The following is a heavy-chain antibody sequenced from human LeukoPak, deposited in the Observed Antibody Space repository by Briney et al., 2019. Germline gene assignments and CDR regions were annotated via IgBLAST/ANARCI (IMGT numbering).Heavy chain of an antibody. V-gene: IGHV3-7*01. J-gene: IGHJ4*02. CDR2: IKQDGSEK. Sequence: GGSLRLSCAASGFTFSSYWMSWVRQAPGKGVEWVATIKQDGSEKDFVDSVKGLFTISRDNAKNSLYLQMNSLRAEDTALYYCARVGYYYHYWGQGTLVTVSA. CDR1: GFTFSSYW. D-gene: IGHD3-22*01. CDR3: ARVGYYYHY.